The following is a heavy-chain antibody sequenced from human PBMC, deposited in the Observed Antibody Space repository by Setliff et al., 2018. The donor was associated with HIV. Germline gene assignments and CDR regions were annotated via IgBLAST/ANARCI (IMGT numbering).Heavy chain of an antibody. V-gene: IGHV4-59*11. Sequence: PSETLSLTCTVSGDSISSHYWNWIRQPPGKALEWIGYIYYSGSTNYNPSFKSRVTISVDRSKSQFSLKLSSVTAADTAIYYCTRGPERVAGGDYWGQGILVTVSS. CDR1: GDSISSHY. D-gene: IGHD3-3*01. CDR3: TRGPERVAGGDY. J-gene: IGHJ4*02. CDR2: IYYSGST.